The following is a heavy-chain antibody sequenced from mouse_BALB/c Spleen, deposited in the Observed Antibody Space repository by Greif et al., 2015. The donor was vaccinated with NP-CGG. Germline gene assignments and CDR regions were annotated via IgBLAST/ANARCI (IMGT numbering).Heavy chain of an antibody. V-gene: IGHV14-3*02. Sequence: EVQLQQSGAELVKPGASVKLSCTASGFNIKDTYMHWVKQRPEQGLEWIGRIDPANGNTKYDPKFQGKATITADTSSNTAYLQLSSLTSEDTAVYYCASTTVVATNAMDYWGQGTSVTVSS. CDR2: IDPANGNT. J-gene: IGHJ4*01. CDR1: GFNIKDTY. D-gene: IGHD1-1*01. CDR3: ASTTVVATNAMDY.